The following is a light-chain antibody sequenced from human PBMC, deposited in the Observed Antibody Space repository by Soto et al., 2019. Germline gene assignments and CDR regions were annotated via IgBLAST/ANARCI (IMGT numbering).Light chain of an antibody. V-gene: IGLV1-47*01. CDR1: SSNIGSNY. Sequence: QSVLTQPPSASGTPGQRVTISYSGSSSNIGSNYVYWYQQIPGTAPKLLIYRNNQRPSGVPDRFSGSKSGTSASLAISGLRSGDEDEYYCAAWDDSLSGRVFGGGTKLTVL. CDR2: RNN. CDR3: AAWDDSLSGRV. J-gene: IGLJ3*02.